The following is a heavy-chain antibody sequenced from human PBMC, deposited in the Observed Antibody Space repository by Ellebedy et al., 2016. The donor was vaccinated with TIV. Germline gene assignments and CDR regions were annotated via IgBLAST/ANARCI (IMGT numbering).Heavy chain of an antibody. CDR3: AKQGYEDY. V-gene: IGHV3-23*01. Sequence: GESLKISCAASGFTFSSYAMSWVRQAPGKGLEWVSAISGSGGSTYYADSVKGRFTISRDNSKNSLYLQMNSLRAEDTAVYYCAKQGYEDYWGQGTLVTVSS. D-gene: IGHD5-12*01. CDR1: GFTFSSYA. CDR2: ISGSGGST. J-gene: IGHJ4*02.